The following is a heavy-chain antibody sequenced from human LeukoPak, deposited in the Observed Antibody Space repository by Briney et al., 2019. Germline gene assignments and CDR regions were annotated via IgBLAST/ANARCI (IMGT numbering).Heavy chain of an antibody. CDR1: GDSISSYY. V-gene: IGHV4-59*01. J-gene: IGHJ3*02. CDR3: ARESVYSGRYYAFDI. Sequence: SETLSLTCTVSGDSISSYYWSWIRQPPGKGLEWIGYIYHSGSTNYNPSLKGRVTISVDTSKNQFSLKLNSVTAADTAVYYCARESVYSGRYYAFDIWGQGTMVTVSS. CDR2: IYHSGST. D-gene: IGHD1-26*01.